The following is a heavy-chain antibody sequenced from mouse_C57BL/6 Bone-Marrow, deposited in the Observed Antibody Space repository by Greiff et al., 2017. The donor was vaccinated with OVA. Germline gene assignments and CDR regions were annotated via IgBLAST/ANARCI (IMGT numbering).Heavy chain of an antibody. Sequence: EVKLVESGGGLVQPKGSLKLSCAASGFSFNTYAMNWVRQAPGKGLEWVARIRSKSNNYATYYADSVKDRFTISRDDSESMLYLQMNNLKTEDTAMYYCVRLLTGTLENWYFDVWGTGTTVTVSS. CDR1: GFSFNTYA. CDR3: VRLLTGTLENWYFDV. D-gene: IGHD4-1*01. CDR2: IRSKSNNYAT. V-gene: IGHV10-1*01. J-gene: IGHJ1*03.